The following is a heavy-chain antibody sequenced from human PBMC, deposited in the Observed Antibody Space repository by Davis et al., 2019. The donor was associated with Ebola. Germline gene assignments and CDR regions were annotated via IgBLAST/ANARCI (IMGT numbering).Heavy chain of an antibody. CDR1: GFTFSSYS. CDR2: ISSSSSYI. V-gene: IGHV3-21*01. J-gene: IGHJ4*02. D-gene: IGHD2-8*01. CDR3: AREVSVCYFDY. Sequence: GESLKISCAASGFTFSSYSINWVRQAPGKGLEWVSSISSSSSYIYYADSVKGRFTISRDNAKNSLYLQMNSLRAEDTAVYYCAREVSVCYFDYWGQGTLVTVSS.